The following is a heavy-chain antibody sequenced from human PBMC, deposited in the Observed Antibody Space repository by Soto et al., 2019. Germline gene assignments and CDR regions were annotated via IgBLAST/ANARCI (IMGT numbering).Heavy chain of an antibody. Sequence: QPGGSLRLSCAASGFTFSSYGMHWVRQAPGKGLEWVAVMSYDGTNKYYADAVKGRFSISRDNSKRTVSLQMNSLRAEDTAVYYCVKDDSGSSSDYFDFWGLGTLVTVSS. CDR1: GFTFSSYG. CDR3: VKDDSGSSSDYFDF. J-gene: IGHJ4*02. CDR2: MSYDGTNK. D-gene: IGHD6-6*01. V-gene: IGHV3-30*18.